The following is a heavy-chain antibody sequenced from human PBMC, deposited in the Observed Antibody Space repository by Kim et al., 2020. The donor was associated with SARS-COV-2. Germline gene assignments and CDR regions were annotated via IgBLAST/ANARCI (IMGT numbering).Heavy chain of an antibody. D-gene: IGHD6-13*01. J-gene: IGHJ4*02. CDR2: NT. Sequence: NTYDADSVKGRFTISRDNSKNTLYLQMDSLRAEDTAVYYCALYWQLVFFDHWGQGTLVTVSS. CDR3: ALYWQLVFFDH. V-gene: IGHV3-23*01.